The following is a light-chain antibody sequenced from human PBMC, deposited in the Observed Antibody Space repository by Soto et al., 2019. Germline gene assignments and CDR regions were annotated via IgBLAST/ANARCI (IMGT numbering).Light chain of an antibody. Sequence: QSVLTQPPSASGTPGQRGTISCSGSSSNIGSNTVNWYQQLPGTAPKLLIASNNQRPSGVPDRFSGSKSGTSASLAISGLQSADAADYYCAAWDSSLNGWGFGGGTKRTVL. J-gene: IGLJ3*02. V-gene: IGLV1-44*01. CDR1: SSNIGSNT. CDR2: SNN. CDR3: AAWDSSLNGWG.